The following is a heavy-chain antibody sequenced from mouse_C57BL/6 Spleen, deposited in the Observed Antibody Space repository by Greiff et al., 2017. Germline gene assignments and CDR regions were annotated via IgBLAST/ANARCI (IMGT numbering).Heavy chain of an antibody. CDR1: GYTFTDYN. CDR3: ARGAYYSPYYFDY. CDR2: INPNNGGT. D-gene: IGHD2-12*01. Sequence: VQLKESGPELVKPGASVKIPCKASGYTFTDYNMDWVKQSHGKSLEWIGDINPNNGGTIYNQKFKGKATLTVDKSSSTAYMELRSLTSEDTAVYYCARGAYYSPYYFDYWGQGTTLTVSS. V-gene: IGHV1-18*01. J-gene: IGHJ2*01.